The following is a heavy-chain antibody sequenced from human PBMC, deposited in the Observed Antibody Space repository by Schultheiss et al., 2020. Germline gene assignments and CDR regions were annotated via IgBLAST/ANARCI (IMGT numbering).Heavy chain of an antibody. V-gene: IGHV2-5*02. Sequence: SGPTLVKPTQTLTLTCTFSGFSLSTSGVGVGWIRQPPGKALEWLALIYWDNDKRYSPSLQSRLAITKDTSKNQVVLRMTKMDPVDTATYYCAHRDNISYYFDNWGQGTLVTVSS. CDR3: AHRDNISYYFDN. J-gene: IGHJ4*02. CDR1: GFSLSTSGVG. CDR2: IYWDNDK. D-gene: IGHD1-14*01.